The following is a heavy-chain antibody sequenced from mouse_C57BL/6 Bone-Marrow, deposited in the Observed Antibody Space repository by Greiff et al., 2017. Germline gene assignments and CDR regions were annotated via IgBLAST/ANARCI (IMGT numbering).Heavy chain of an antibody. Sequence: VKLQESGAELVRPGTSVKVSCKASGYAFTNYLIEWVKQRPGQGLEWIGVINPGSGGTNYNEKFKGKATLTADKSSSTAYMQLSSLTSEDSAVYFCARDDGYPYYFDYWGQGTTLTVSS. V-gene: IGHV1-54*01. D-gene: IGHD2-3*01. CDR2: INPGSGGT. J-gene: IGHJ2*01. CDR1: GYAFTNYL. CDR3: ARDDGYPYYFDY.